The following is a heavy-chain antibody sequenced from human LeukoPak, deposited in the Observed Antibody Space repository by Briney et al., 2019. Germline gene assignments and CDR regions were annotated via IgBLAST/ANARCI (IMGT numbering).Heavy chain of an antibody. D-gene: IGHD6-19*01. CDR2: IGIRGDT. CDR3: ARGGIQVSGIDEFDY. CDR1: GFTFIDYD. V-gene: IGHV3-13*01. Sequence: GGSLRLSCAASGFTFIDYDMHWVRQVIGKGLEWVSAIGIRGDTHYSGSVKGRFTISRENAESSLYLQTNSLRAEGTAVYYCARGGIQVSGIDEFDYWGQGTLVTVSS. J-gene: IGHJ4*02.